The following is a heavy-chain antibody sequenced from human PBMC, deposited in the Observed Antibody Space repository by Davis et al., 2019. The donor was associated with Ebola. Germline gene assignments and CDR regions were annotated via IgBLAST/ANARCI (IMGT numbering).Heavy chain of an antibody. V-gene: IGHV3-21*01. D-gene: IGHD2-2*01. J-gene: IGHJ6*02. CDR2: ISSSSSYI. CDR3: ARDVQYSPMLVYYGMDV. Sequence: GESLKISCAASGFTFSSYWMHWVRQAPGKGLEWVSSISSSSSYIYYADSVKGRFTISRDNAKNSLYLQMNSLRAEDTAVYYCARDVQYSPMLVYYGMDVWGQGTTVTVSS. CDR1: GFTFSSYW.